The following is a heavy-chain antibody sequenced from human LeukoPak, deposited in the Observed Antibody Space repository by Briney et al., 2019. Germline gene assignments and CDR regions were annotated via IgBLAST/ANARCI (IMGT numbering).Heavy chain of an antibody. CDR3: ARDGYSGYDSDNDY. V-gene: IGHV3-21*01. J-gene: IGHJ4*02. Sequence: GGSLRLSCAASGFAFSTYWMHWVRQAPGKGLEWVSSISSSSTFIYYAHSVKGRFTISRDNAKNSLYLQMDSLRAEDTAVYYCARDGYSGYDSDNDYWGQGTLVTVSS. CDR2: ISSSSTFI. CDR1: GFAFSTYW. D-gene: IGHD5-12*01.